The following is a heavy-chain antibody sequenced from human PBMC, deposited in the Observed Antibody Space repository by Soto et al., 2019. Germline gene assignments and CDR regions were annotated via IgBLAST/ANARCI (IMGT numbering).Heavy chain of an antibody. J-gene: IGHJ3*02. CDR1: GGTFSSYA. V-gene: IGHV1-46*03. Sequence: ASVKVSCKASGGTFSSYAIGWVRQAPGQGLEWMGIINPSGGSTSYAQKFQGRVTMTRDTSTSTVYMELSSLRSEDTAVYYCARGPNRPDAFDIWGQGTMVTVSS. CDR2: INPSGGST. CDR3: ARGPNRPDAFDI.